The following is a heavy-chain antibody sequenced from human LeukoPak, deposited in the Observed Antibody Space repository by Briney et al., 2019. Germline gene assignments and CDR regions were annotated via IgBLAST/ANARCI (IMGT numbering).Heavy chain of an antibody. CDR3: ARNRGYGSGSYYPH. CDR2: IYHRGST. V-gene: IGHV4-59*12. D-gene: IGHD3-10*01. J-gene: IGHJ4*02. CDR1: GGSISPYY. Sequence: PSETLSLTCTVSGGSISPYYWSWIRQPPGKGLEWIGYIYHRGSTNYNPSLKSRVTISLDTSKNQFSLKLSSVTAADTAVYYCARNRGYGSGSYYPHWGQGTLVTVSS.